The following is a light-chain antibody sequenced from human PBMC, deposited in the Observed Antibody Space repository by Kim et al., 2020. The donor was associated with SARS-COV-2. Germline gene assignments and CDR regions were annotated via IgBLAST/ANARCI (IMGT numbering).Light chain of an antibody. CDR3: CSYAGSSTLVV. J-gene: IGLJ2*01. CDR2: EVI. V-gene: IGLV2-23*02. CDR1: SSDVGSYSL. Sequence: QSASVSGSPGQSITISCTGTSSDVGSYSLVSWYQQYPGKAPELMIYEVIKRPSGVSNRFSGSKSGNTASLTISGLQAEDEADYYCCSYAGSSTLVVFGGGTQLTVL.